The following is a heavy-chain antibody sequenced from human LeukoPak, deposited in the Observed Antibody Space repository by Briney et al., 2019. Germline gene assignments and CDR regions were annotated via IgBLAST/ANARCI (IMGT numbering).Heavy chain of an antibody. Sequence: PGGSVRLSCSASGFTFSDYGINWVRQAPGRGVEGGGFIRSKSSGGTEYGPSVKGRVIISRDESKSIAYLEMDSLKTEDTAVYYCNRWHISGVSYSNVWGPGTLVTVSS. CDR1: GFTFSDYG. CDR2: IRSKSSGGT. D-gene: IGHD3-22*01. CDR3: NRWHISGVSYSNV. J-gene: IGHJ4*02. V-gene: IGHV3-49*04.